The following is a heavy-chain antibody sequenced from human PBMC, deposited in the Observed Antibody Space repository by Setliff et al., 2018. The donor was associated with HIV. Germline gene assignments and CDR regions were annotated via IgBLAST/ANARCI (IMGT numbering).Heavy chain of an antibody. CDR2: IYYSGAT. V-gene: IGHV4-31*03. CDR1: GDSISSGGYY. Sequence: SETLSLTCTVSGDSISSGGYYWSWIRQLPGKGLEWIGYIYYSGATYYNPSLKNRVTISLDTSKSQFSLKLTSVTAADTALYYCASGRGAKGGSDYFGSWGQGTLVTVSS. CDR3: ASGRGAKGGSDYFGS. J-gene: IGHJ4*02. D-gene: IGHD5-12*01.